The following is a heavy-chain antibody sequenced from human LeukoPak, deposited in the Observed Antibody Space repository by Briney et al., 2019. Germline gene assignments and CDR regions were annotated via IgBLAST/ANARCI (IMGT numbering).Heavy chain of an antibody. D-gene: IGHD3-22*01. CDR2: ISAYNGNT. CDR1: GYTFTSYG. J-gene: IGHJ4*02. V-gene: IGHV1-18*01. Sequence: ASVKVSCKASGYTFTSYGISWVRQAPGRGLEWMGWISAYNGNTNYAQKLQGRVTMTTDTSTSTAYMELRSLRSDDTAVYYCARAPSGYYDSSGHSPAFYWGQGTLVTVSS. CDR3: ARAPSGYYDSSGHSPAFY.